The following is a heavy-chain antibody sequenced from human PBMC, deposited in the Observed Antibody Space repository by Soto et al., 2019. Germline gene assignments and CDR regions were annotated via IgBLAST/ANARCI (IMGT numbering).Heavy chain of an antibody. CDR3: ARAAYYYDSSGHYPEDY. J-gene: IGHJ4*02. CDR2: IIPIFGTA. V-gene: IGHV1-69*13. CDR1: GGTFSSYA. D-gene: IGHD3-22*01. Sequence: SVKVSCKASGGTFSSYAISWVRQAPGQGLEWMGGIIPIFGTANYAQKFQGRVTIIADESTSTAYMELSSLRSEDTAVYYCARAAYYYDSSGHYPEDYWGQGTLVTVSS.